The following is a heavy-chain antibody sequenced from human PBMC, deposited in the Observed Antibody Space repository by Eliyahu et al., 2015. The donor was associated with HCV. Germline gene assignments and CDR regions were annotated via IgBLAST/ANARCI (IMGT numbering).Heavy chain of an antibody. CDR2: ISSSSSYT. D-gene: IGHD1-1*01. V-gene: IGHV3-11*06. Sequence: QVQLVESGGGLVKPGGSLRLSCAASGFXFSDYYMSWIRQAPGKGVEWVSYISSSSSYTNYADSVKGRFTISRDNAKNSLYLQMNSLRAEDTAVYYCAREVQLELPFDPWGQGTLVTVSS. J-gene: IGHJ5*02. CDR1: GFXFSDYY. CDR3: AREVQLELPFDP.